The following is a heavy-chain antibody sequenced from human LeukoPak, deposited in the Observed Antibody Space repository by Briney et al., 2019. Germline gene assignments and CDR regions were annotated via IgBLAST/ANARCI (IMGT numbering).Heavy chain of an antibody. CDR3: ARELITFSEYYYYGMDV. CDR1: GFTFSSYS. J-gene: IGHJ6*02. CDR2: ISSSSSAI. V-gene: IGHV3-48*01. Sequence: GGSLRLSCAASGFTFSSYSMNWVRQAPGKGLEWVSYISSSSSAIYYADSVKGRFTISRDNAKNSLYLQMNSLRAEDTAVYYCARELITFSEYYYYGMDVWGQGTTVTVSS. D-gene: IGHD3-3*02.